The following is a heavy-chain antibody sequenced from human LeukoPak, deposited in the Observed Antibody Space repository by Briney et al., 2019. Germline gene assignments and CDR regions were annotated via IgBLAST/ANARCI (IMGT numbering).Heavy chain of an antibody. V-gene: IGHV4-59*01. CDR1: GGSISTYY. CDR2: IYYSGST. Sequence: SETLSLTCTVSGGSISTYYWSWIRQPPGKGLEWFGYIYYSGSTNYNPSLKSRVTISVDTSKNQFSLRLSSVTAADTAVYYCARGSVGASTDYYYYYMDVWGKGTTVTVSS. D-gene: IGHD1-26*01. CDR3: ARGSVGASTDYYYYYMDV. J-gene: IGHJ6*03.